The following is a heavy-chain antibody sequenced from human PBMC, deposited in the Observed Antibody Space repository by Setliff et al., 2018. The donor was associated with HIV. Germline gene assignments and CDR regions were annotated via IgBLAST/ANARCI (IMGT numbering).Heavy chain of an antibody. CDR2: FYYNGDS. Sequence: SETLSLTCTVSGDSVNDRSYFWGWIRQPPGKGLEWIGTFYYNGDSRYNPSLKSRVTISRDNAKNSLYLQMNSLTVEGTAVYYCARGDTTPIYPNYMDVWGKGTTVTVSS. CDR1: GDSVNDRSYF. V-gene: IGHV4-39*01. J-gene: IGHJ6*03. D-gene: IGHD2-21*02. CDR3: ARGDTTPIYPNYMDV.